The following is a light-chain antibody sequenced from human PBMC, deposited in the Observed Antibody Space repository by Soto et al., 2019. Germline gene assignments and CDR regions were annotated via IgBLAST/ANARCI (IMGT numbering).Light chain of an antibody. CDR3: QQYNNWPYT. CDR1: QHVSSN. V-gene: IGKV3-15*01. Sequence: EIVMTQSPATLSVSPGGSATLACRASQHVSSNFALYRQKPCQAPTLLIYRASPRATAIPARFSGSGSATEFTLAICILQSEDFAVYYCQQYNNWPYTFVHGTKSEIK. CDR2: RAS. J-gene: IGKJ2*01.